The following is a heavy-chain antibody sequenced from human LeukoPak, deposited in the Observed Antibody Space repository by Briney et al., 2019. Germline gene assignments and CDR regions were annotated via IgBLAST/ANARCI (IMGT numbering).Heavy chain of an antibody. CDR2: LYYSGST. CDR1: GGSISSTNSY. CDR3: ARQIPGVMATRRWGFDY. D-gene: IGHD3-16*01. Sequence: PSETLSLTCTVSGGSISSTNSYWGWVRQPPGKGLEWIGSLYYSGSTYYNPSLRSRVAISVDTSKNHFSLKLNSVTAADTAVYFCARQIPGVMATRRWGFDYWGQGTLVTVSS. J-gene: IGHJ4*02. V-gene: IGHV4-39*01.